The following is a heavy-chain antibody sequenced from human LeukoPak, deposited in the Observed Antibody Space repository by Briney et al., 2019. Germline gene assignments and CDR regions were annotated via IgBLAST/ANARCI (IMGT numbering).Heavy chain of an antibody. Sequence: PSETLSLTCTVSGGSISSGSYYWGWIRQPPGEGLEWIGSVYYSGRTYYNPSLKSRVTISVDTSKDQFSLRLSSVTAADTAVHFCARHKTGSGSYYPYYFDYWGQGTLVTVSS. CDR1: GGSISSGSYY. V-gene: IGHV4-39*01. CDR2: VYYSGRT. CDR3: ARHKTGSGSYYPYYFDY. J-gene: IGHJ4*02. D-gene: IGHD3-10*01.